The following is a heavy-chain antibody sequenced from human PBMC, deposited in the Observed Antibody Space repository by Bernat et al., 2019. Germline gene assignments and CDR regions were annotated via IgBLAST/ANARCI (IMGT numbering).Heavy chain of an antibody. CDR1: GFTFSSYS. CDR3: ARMGGSGDAFDI. V-gene: IGHV3-21*01. Sequence: EVQLVESGGGLVKPGGSLRISCAASGFTFSSYSMNWVRQAPGKGLEWVSSISSSSSYIYYADSVKGRFTISRDNAKNSLYLQMNSLRAEDTAVYYCARMGGSGDAFDIWGQGTMVTVSS. CDR2: ISSSSSYI. J-gene: IGHJ3*02. D-gene: IGHD2-15*01.